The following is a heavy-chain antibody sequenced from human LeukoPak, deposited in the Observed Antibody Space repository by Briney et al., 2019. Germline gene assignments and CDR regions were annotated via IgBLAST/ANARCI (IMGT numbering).Heavy chain of an antibody. Sequence: GESLTLSCAACGFTFSNYVIQWLRQAPGKGLEWLAVISYDGTNKYYADFVKGRFTISRDHSQSTVDLQMNTLGGADTAVYYCVRSPTYYNMDVWGKGTTVTVSS. CDR1: GFTFSNYV. CDR2: ISYDGTNK. CDR3: VRSPTYYNMDV. V-gene: IGHV3-30*03. J-gene: IGHJ6*03.